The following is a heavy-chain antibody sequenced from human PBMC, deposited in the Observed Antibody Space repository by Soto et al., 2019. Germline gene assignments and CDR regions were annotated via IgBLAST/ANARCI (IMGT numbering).Heavy chain of an antibody. CDR1: GFTLSSNG. CDR3: ARDWGIYDSYRGFHIPHLDS. CDR2: ISIGATSI. D-gene: IGHD3-16*01. V-gene: IGHV3-48*02. Sequence: PGGSLRLSCAASGFTLSSNGMNWVRQAPGKGLEWVSFISIGATSILYADSVKGRFTISRDDAKNSLYLQMNSLRDEDTAVYYCARDWGIYDSYRGFHIPHLDSWGQGTLVTVSS. J-gene: IGHJ4*02.